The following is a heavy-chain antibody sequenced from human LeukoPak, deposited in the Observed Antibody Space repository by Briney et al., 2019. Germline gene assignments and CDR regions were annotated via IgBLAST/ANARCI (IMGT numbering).Heavy chain of an antibody. Sequence: SETLSLTCAAYGGSFSGYYWSWIRQPPGKGLEWIGEINHSGSTNYNPSLKSRVTISVDTSKNQFSLKLSSVTAADTAVYYCARGNLRIAAAGTLDYGMDVWGQGTTVTVSS. CDR3: ARGNLRIAAAGTLDYGMDV. CDR2: INHSGST. D-gene: IGHD6-13*01. J-gene: IGHJ6*02. V-gene: IGHV4-34*01. CDR1: GGSFSGYY.